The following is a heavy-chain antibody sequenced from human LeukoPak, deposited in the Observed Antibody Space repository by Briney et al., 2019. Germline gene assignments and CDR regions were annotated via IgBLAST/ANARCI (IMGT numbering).Heavy chain of an antibody. Sequence: SVKVSCKASGGTFSSYAISWVRQAPGQGLEWMGGIIPIFGTANYAQKFQGGVTITADESTSTAYMELSSLRSEDTAVYYCARKSSSWYFNWFDPWGQGTLVTVSS. D-gene: IGHD6-13*01. CDR2: IIPIFGTA. V-gene: IGHV1-69*01. J-gene: IGHJ5*02. CDR1: GGTFSSYA. CDR3: ARKSSSWYFNWFDP.